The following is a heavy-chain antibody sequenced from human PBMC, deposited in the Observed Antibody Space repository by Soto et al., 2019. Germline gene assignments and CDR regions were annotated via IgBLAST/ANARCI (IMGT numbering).Heavy chain of an antibody. CDR1: GFPFSPYS. CDR2: ISSGSYTI. V-gene: IGHV3-48*02. Sequence: GGSLRLSCAASGFPFSPYSFNWVRQAPGKGLEWVSYISSGSYTIYYADSVKGRFTISRDDAKNSLYLQMDNLRDDDTAVYYCARHPIAAAESFLDYWGQGTLVTVSS. CDR3: ARHPIAAAESFLDY. D-gene: IGHD6-13*01. J-gene: IGHJ4*02.